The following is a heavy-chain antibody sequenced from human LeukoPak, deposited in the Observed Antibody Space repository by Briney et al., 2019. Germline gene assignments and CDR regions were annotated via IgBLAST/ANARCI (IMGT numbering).Heavy chain of an antibody. CDR2: IKQDGSEK. Sequence: GGSLRLSCAASGFTFSSYWMSWVRQAPGKGLEWVANIKQDGSEKYYVDSVKGQFIISIDNAKNSLYLQMNSLRAEDTAVYYCARDRGLWFGEVNWFDPWGQGTLVTVSS. J-gene: IGHJ5*02. V-gene: IGHV3-7*01. D-gene: IGHD3-10*01. CDR3: ARDRGLWFGEVNWFDP. CDR1: GFTFSSYW.